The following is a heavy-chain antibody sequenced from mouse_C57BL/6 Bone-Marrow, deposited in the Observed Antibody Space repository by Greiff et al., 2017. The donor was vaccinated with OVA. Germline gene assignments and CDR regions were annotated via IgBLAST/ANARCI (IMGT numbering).Heavy chain of an antibody. CDR1: GYTFTSYG. D-gene: IGHD1-2*01. CDR3: ARDRITAAGN. V-gene: IGHV1-81*01. CDR2: IYPRSGNT. J-gene: IGHJ2*01. Sequence: VQLQQSGAELARPGASVKLSCKASGYTFTSYGISWVKQRTGQGLEWIGEIYPRSGNTYYNEKFTGQATLTADKSSSTAYMELRSLTSEASAVYFCARDRITAAGNWGQGTTLTVSS.